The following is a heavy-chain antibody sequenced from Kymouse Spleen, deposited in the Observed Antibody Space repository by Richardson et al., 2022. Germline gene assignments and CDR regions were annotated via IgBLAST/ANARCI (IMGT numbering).Heavy chain of an antibody. CDR1: GYSFTSYW. D-gene: IGHD3-10*01. J-gene: IGHJ4*02. Sequence: EVQLVQSGAEVKKPGESLKISCKGSGYSFTSYWIGWVRQMPGKGLEWMGIIYPGDSDTRYSPSFQGQVTISADKSISTAYLQWSSLKASDTAMYYCARQGDYYGSGSYYKEAFDYWGQGTLVTVSS. V-gene: IGHV5-51*01. CDR3: ARQGDYYGSGSYYKEAFDY. CDR2: IYPGDSDT.